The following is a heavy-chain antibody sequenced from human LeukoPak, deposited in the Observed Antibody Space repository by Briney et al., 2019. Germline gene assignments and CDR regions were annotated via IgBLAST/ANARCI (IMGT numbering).Heavy chain of an antibody. D-gene: IGHD6-13*01. Sequence: GGSLRLSCAASGFTFSSYSMNWVRQAPGKGLEWVSSISSSSSYIYYADSVKGRFTISRDNAKNSLYLQVNSLRAEDTAVYYCARDQIAAAGPNWFDPWGQGTLVTVSS. CDR2: ISSSSSYI. CDR1: GFTFSSYS. V-gene: IGHV3-21*01. J-gene: IGHJ5*02. CDR3: ARDQIAAAGPNWFDP.